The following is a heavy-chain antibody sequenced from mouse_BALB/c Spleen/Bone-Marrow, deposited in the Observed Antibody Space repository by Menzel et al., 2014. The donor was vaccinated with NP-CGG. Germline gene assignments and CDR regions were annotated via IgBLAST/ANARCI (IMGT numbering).Heavy chain of an antibody. D-gene: IGHD1-1*01. J-gene: IGHJ1*01. V-gene: IGHV1S81*02. Sequence: QVQLQQSGAELVKPGASVKLSCNASGYTFTSYYMYWVRQRPGQGLEWIGEINPINGGTKISEKFKSRATLTVDKSSSTAFMQLSTLTSEDSAVYYCTRSNYGYWYFDVWGAGTKVTVSP. CDR1: GYTFTSYY. CDR3: TRSNYGYWYFDV. CDR2: INPINGGT.